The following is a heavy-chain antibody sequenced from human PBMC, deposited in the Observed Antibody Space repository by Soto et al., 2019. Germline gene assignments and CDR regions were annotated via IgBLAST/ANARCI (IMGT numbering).Heavy chain of an antibody. D-gene: IGHD5-18*01. CDR3: AKAGAYNYGSYFDY. V-gene: IGHV3-43*01. Sequence: GGSLRLSCAASGFTFDDYTMQWVRQAPGEGLEWVSLISWDGGITYYADSVKGRFTISRDNSKNSLYLQMNSLTTEDTALYYCAKAGAYNYGSYFDYWGQGTLVTVSS. J-gene: IGHJ4*02. CDR2: ISWDGGIT. CDR1: GFTFDDYT.